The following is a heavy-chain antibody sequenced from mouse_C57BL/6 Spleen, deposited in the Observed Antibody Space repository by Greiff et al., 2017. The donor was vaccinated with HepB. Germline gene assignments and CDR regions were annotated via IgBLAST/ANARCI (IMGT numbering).Heavy chain of an antibody. J-gene: IGHJ1*03. V-gene: IGHV10-1*01. CDR3: VRGGTLWYFDV. CDR2: IRSKSNNYAT. Sequence: GGGLVQPKGSLKLSCAASGFSFNTYAMNWVRQAPGKGLEWVARIRSKSNNYATYYADSVKDRFTISRDDSESMLYLQMNNLKTEDTAMYYCVRGGTLWYFDVWGTGTTVTVSS. D-gene: IGHD3-3*01. CDR1: GFSFNTYA.